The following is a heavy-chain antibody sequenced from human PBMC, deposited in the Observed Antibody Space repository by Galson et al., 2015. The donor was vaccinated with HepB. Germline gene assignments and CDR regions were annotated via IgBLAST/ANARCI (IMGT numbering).Heavy chain of an antibody. D-gene: IGHD6-13*01. CDR3: ARSGQQLVREGYIYYYYYGMDV. J-gene: IGHJ6*02. CDR1: GFTFSSYG. CDR2: IWYDGSNK. Sequence: SLRLSCAASGFTFSSYGMHWVRQAPGKGLEWVAVIWYDGSNKYYADSVKGRFTISRDNSKNTLYLQMNSLRAEDTAVYYCARSGQQLVREGYIYYYYYGMDVWGQGTTVTVSS. V-gene: IGHV3-33*08.